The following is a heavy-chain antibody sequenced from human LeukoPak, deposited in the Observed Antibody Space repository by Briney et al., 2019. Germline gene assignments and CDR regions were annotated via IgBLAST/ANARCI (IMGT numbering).Heavy chain of an antibody. V-gene: IGHV4-59*01. J-gene: IGHJ4*02. CDR2: IYYSGST. CDR1: GGSITSYY. CDR3: ARGIGASRFLGWSSPPSPYYFDY. Sequence: SETLSLTCTVSGGSITSYYWSWIRQPPGKGLEWIGYIYYSGSTNYNPSLKSRVAISVDTSKNQFSLKLSSVTAADTAVYYCARGIGASRFLGWSSPPSPYYFDYWGQGILVTVSS. D-gene: IGHD3-3*01.